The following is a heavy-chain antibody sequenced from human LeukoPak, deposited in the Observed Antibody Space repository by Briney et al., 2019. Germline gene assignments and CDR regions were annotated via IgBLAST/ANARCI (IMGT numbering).Heavy chain of an antibody. Sequence: SETLSLTCTVSGGSISSYYWSWIRQPPGKGLEWIGSIYYSGSTYYNPSLKSRVTISVDTSKNQFSLKLSSVTAADTAVYYCARDGARNWFDPWGQGTLVTVSS. CDR3: ARDGARNWFDP. D-gene: IGHD4/OR15-4a*01. J-gene: IGHJ5*02. V-gene: IGHV4-39*07. CDR1: GGSISSYY. CDR2: IYYSGST.